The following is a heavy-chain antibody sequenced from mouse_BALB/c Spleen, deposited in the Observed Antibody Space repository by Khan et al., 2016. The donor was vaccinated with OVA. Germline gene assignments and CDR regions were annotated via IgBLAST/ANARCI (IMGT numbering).Heavy chain of an antibody. Sequence: QVQLKQSGPGLVQPSQSLSITCTVSGLSLTSYGIHWVRQSPGKNLEWLGVIWSGGNTDYNAAFISRLSISKDNSKSQVLFKMNSLQANDTAIYXCARKGLKDSYYLYAMDYWGQGTSVTVSS. CDR1: GLSLTSYG. V-gene: IGHV2-2*02. CDR2: IWSGGNT. D-gene: IGHD2-12*01. J-gene: IGHJ4*01. CDR3: ARKGLKDSYYLYAMDY.